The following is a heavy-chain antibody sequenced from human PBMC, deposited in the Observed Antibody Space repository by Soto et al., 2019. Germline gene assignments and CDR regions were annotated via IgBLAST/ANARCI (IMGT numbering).Heavy chain of an antibody. CDR2: IYYSGST. J-gene: IGHJ4*02. CDR3: ARGVTTVTTFDD. V-gene: IGHV4-59*01. Sequence: SETLSLTCTVSGGSISSYYWSWIRQPPGKGLEWIGYIYYSGSTNYNPSLKSRVTISVDTSKNQFSLKLSSVTAADTAVYYCARGVTTVTTFDDWGQGTRVTVSS. D-gene: IGHD4-17*01. CDR1: GGSISSYY.